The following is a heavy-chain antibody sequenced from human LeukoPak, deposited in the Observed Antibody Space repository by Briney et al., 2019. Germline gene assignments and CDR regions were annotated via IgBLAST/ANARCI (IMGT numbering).Heavy chain of an antibody. CDR3: ARRAAASTYYYYYYMDV. Sequence: GESLKISCKGSGYSFTSYWIGWVRQMPGKGLEWMGIIYPGDSDTRYSPSFQGQVTISADKSISTAYLQWSSLKASDTAMYHCARRAAASTYYYYYYMDVWGKGTTVTVSS. CDR2: IYPGDSDT. V-gene: IGHV5-51*01. CDR1: GYSFTSYW. D-gene: IGHD6-13*01. J-gene: IGHJ6*03.